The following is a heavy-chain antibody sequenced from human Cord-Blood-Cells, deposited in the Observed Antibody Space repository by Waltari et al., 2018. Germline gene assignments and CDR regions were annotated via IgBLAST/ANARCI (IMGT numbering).Heavy chain of an antibody. Sequence: EVQLVESGGGLVQPGGSLRLPCGASGFTFSSYWTSWVRQAPGKGLEGVANIKQDGSEKYYVDSVKGRFTISRDNAKNSLYLQMNSLRAEDTAVYYCARGYSYGYDYWGQGTLVTVSS. J-gene: IGHJ4*02. CDR3: ARGYSYGYDY. V-gene: IGHV3-7*01. CDR2: IKQDGSEK. D-gene: IGHD5-18*01. CDR1: GFTFSSYW.